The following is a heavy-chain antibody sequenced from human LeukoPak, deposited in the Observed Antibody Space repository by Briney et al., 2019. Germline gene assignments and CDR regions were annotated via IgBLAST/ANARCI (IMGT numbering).Heavy chain of an antibody. D-gene: IGHD3-22*01. CDR1: GFTFSSHS. CDR2: ISSSSSTI. Sequence: GGSLRLSCAASGFTFSSHSMNWVRQAPGKGLEWVSYISSSSSTIYYADSAKGRFTISRDNAKNSLYLQMNSLRAEDTAVYYCARGAYYYEDWGQGTLVTVSS. CDR3: ARGAYYYED. J-gene: IGHJ4*02. V-gene: IGHV3-48*01.